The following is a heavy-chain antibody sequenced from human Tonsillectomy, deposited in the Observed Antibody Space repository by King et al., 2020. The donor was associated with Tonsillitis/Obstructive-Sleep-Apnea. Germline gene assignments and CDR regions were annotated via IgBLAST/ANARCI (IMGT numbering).Heavy chain of an antibody. V-gene: IGHV5-51*01. Sequence: QLVQSGAEVKKPGESLKISCKASGYSFTSNWIGWVRQMPGKGLEWMGIIYPADSDTRYSPSFQGQVTIATDKSISTAYLQWSSLKASETAMYYCAGQGGITGTMWSFDLWGRGTLVTVSS. CDR1: GYSFTSNW. D-gene: IGHD1-7*01. CDR3: AGQGGITGTMWSFDL. J-gene: IGHJ2*01. CDR2: IYPADSDT.